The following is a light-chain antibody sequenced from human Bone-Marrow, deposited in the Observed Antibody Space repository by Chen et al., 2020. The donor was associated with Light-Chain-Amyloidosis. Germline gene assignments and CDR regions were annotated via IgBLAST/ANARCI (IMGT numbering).Light chain of an antibody. CDR1: DLPTKY. V-gene: IGLV3-25*03. J-gene: IGLJ2*01. Sequence: SELTHPPSVSVSPGQTARITCSGDDLPTKYAYWYQQKPGQAPVLVIHRDTERPSGISERFSGSSSGTTATLTIRGVQAEDEADYHCQSADSSGTYEVIFGGGTKLTVL. CDR2: RDT. CDR3: QSADSSGTYEVI.